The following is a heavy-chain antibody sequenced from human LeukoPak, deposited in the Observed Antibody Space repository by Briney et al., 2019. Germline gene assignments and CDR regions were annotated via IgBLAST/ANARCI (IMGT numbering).Heavy chain of an antibody. CDR1: GYTFTCYY. J-gene: IGHJ4*02. Sequence: GASVKVSCKASGYTFTCYYMHWVRQAPGQGLEWMGWINPNSGGTNYTQKFQGRVTMTRDTSISTAYMELSSLRSDDTAVYYCAREGANDDYSNHYFDYWGQGTLVTVSS. CDR2: INPNSGGT. CDR3: AREGANDDYSNHYFDY. V-gene: IGHV1-2*02. D-gene: IGHD4-11*01.